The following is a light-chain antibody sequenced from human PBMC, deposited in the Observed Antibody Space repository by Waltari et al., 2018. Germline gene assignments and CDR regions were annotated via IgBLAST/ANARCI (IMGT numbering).Light chain of an antibody. J-gene: IGKJ2*01. CDR1: QSISSW. V-gene: IGKV1-5*03. CDR3: QQYNSYSYT. Sequence: DIQMTQSPSTLSASVGDRVTITCRASQSISSWLAWYQQKPGKAPKLMIYKASSLESWVPSRFSGSGSGTEFTFTISSLQPEDFATYYCQQYNSYSYTFGQGTKLEIK. CDR2: KAS.